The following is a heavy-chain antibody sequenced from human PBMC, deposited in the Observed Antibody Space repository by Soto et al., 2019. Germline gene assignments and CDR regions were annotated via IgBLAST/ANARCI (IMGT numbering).Heavy chain of an antibody. V-gene: IGHV1-8*01. J-gene: IGHJ4*02. D-gene: IGHD4-17*01. CDR2: MNPNSGNT. Sequence: QVPLVQSGAEVKKPGASVKVSCKASGYTFTSYDINWVRQATGQGLEWMGWMNPNSGNTGYAQKFQVRVTMTRNTSISTAYMELSTLRSDDTAVYYCAGGFRTTVTTPAYWGQGTLVTVSS. CDR1: GYTFTSYD. CDR3: AGGFRTTVTTPAY.